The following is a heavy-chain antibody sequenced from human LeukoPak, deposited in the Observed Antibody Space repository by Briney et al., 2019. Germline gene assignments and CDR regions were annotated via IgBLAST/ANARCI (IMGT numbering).Heavy chain of an antibody. V-gene: IGHV3-7*03. CDR3: ARDRGWLVFDY. CDR2: IKEDGSEK. Sequence: GGSLRLSCAASGFTLSSYWMTWVRQAPGKGLEWVANIKEDGSEKYYVDSVKGRFTISRDNAKNSLYLQMNSLRAEDTAVYYCARDRGWLVFDYWGQGTLVTVSS. D-gene: IGHD6-19*01. CDR1: GFTLSSYW. J-gene: IGHJ4*02.